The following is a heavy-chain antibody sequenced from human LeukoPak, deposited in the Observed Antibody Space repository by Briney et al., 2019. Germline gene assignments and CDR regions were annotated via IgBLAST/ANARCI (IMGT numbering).Heavy chain of an antibody. Sequence: GGSLRLSCAASGFTFSSYWMSWVRQAPGKGLEWVANIRQDGSDKYYVDSVKGRFTISRDNAKNSLYLQMNSLRAEDTAVYFCARAGSHWHYVYWGQGTVVTVSS. CDR3: ARAGSHWHYVY. CDR1: GFTFSSYW. V-gene: IGHV3-7*01. D-gene: IGHD3-10*01. CDR2: IRQDGSDK. J-gene: IGHJ4*02.